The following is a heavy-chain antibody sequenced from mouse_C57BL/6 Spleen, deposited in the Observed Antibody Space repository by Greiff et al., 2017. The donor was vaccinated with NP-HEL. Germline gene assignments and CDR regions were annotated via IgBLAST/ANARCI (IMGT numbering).Heavy chain of an antibody. CDR3: TLYYDYDEGYARDY. V-gene: IGHV1-81*01. CDR1: GYTFTSYG. Sequence: QVQLQQSGAELARPGASVKLSCKASGYTFTSYGISWVKQRTGQGLEWIGEIYPRSGNTYYNEKFKGKATLTADKSSSTAYMELRSLTSEDSAVYFCTLYYDYDEGYARDYWGQGTSVTVSS. D-gene: IGHD2-4*01. J-gene: IGHJ4*01. CDR2: IYPRSGNT.